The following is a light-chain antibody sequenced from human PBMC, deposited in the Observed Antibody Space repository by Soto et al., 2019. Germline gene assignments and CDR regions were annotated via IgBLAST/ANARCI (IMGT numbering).Light chain of an antibody. V-gene: IGKV1-5*01. CDR1: QSISSW. J-gene: IGKJ1*01. CDR3: EQYNSYSGT. Sequence: DIQMTQSPSTLPASVGDRVTITCRASQSISSWLAWYQQKPVKAPKLLIYDASSLESGVPSRFSGSGSGTEFTLAIRSLQPDDFATYYGEQYNSYSGTFGQGTKVEIK. CDR2: DAS.